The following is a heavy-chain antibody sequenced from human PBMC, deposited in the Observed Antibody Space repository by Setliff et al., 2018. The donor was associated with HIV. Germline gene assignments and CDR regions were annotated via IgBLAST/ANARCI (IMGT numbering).Heavy chain of an antibody. CDR1: GFTFGDYA. V-gene: IGHV3-49*03. Sequence: SGGSLRLSCTASGFTFGDYAMSWFRQAPGKGLEWVGFIRSKAYGGTTEYAASVKGRFTISRDDSKSIAYLQMNSLKTEDTAVYYCGSSSSWYNRYFQHWGQGTLVTVS. D-gene: IGHD6-13*01. CDR2: IRSKAYGGTT. J-gene: IGHJ1*01. CDR3: GSSSSWYNRYFQH.